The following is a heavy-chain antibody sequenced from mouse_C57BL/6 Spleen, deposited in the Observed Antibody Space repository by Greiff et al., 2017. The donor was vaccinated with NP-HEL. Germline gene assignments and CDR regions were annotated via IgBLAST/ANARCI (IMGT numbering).Heavy chain of an antibody. Sequence: VQLQQPGAELVKPGASVKLSCKASGYTFTSYWMHWVKQRPGQGLEWIGMIHPNSGSTNYNEKFKSKATLTVDKSSSTAYMQLSSLTSEDSAVYYCARDRVWNYYGSSYGYFDYWGQGTTLTVSS. CDR1: GYTFTSYW. D-gene: IGHD1-1*01. V-gene: IGHV1-64*01. CDR3: ARDRVWNYYGSSYGYFDY. J-gene: IGHJ2*01. CDR2: IHPNSGST.